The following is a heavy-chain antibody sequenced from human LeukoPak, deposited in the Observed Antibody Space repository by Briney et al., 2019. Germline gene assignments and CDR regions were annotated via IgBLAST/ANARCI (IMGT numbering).Heavy chain of an antibody. CDR2: IYYSGST. V-gene: IGHV4-59*08. CDR1: GGSISSYY. D-gene: IGHD3-22*01. J-gene: IGHJ3*02. CDR3: ARHRGDSSGTGYGAFDI. Sequence: PSETLSLTCTVSGGSISSYYWSWIRQPPGKGLEWIGYIYYSGSTNYNPSLKSRVTISVDTSKNQFSLKLSSVTAADTAVYYRARHRGDSSGTGYGAFDIWGQGTMVTVSS.